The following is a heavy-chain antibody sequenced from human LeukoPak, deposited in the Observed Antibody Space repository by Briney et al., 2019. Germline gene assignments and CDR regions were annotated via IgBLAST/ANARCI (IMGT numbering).Heavy chain of an antibody. V-gene: IGHV3-23*01. CDR3: AKDPTYYDFWSGYYSGGY. D-gene: IGHD3-3*01. CDR1: GFTFSSYA. CDR2: ISGSGGST. J-gene: IGHJ4*02. Sequence: PGGSLRLSCAASGFTFSSYAMSWVRQAPGKGLEWVSAISGSGGSTYYADSVKGRFTISRDNSKNTLYLQMNSLRAEDTAVYYCAKDPTYYDFWSGYYSGGYWGQGTLVTVSS.